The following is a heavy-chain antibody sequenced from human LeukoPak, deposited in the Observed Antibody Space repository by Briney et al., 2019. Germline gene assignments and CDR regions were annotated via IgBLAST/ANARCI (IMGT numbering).Heavy chain of an antibody. J-gene: IGHJ3*02. D-gene: IGHD6-6*01. Sequence: GGSLRLSCTASGFTFGDYAMSWVRQAPGKGLEWVGFIRSKAYGGTTEYAASVKGRFTISRDDSKSIAYLQMNSLKTEDTAVYYCTPLHPIAARRQFNDDAFDIWGQGTMVTVSS. V-gene: IGHV3-49*04. CDR2: IRSKAYGGTT. CDR3: TPLHPIAARRQFNDDAFDI. CDR1: GFTFGDYA.